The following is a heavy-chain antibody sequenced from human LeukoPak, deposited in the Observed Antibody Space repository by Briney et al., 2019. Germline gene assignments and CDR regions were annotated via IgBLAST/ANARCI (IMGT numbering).Heavy chain of an antibody. J-gene: IGHJ2*01. V-gene: IGHV1-18*01. CDR1: GYTFTSYG. Sequence: GASVKVSCKASGYTFTSYGISWVRQAPGQGLEWMGWISAYNANTNYAQKVQGRITLTRDTSTSTAYMELRSLRFDDTAVYYCATDRLSPYDNGDGVGRWDFGLWGRGTLVTVSS. CDR2: ISAYNANT. D-gene: IGHD4-17*01. CDR3: ATDRLSPYDNGDGVGRWDFGL.